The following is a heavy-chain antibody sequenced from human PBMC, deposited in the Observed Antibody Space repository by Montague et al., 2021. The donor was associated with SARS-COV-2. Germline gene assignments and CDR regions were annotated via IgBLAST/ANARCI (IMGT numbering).Heavy chain of an antibody. V-gene: IGHV2-70*01. D-gene: IGHD3-9*01. Sequence: PALVKPTQTLTLICTFSGFSLSTSGMCVSWIRQPPGKALEWLALIDWXXXKYYSTSLKTRLTISKDNSKNQVVLTMTNMDPVDTATYYCARGYYDILTGYLDAFDIWGQGTMVTVSS. CDR3: ARGYYDILTGYLDAFDI. J-gene: IGHJ3*02. CDR2: IDWXXXK. CDR1: GFSLSTSGMC.